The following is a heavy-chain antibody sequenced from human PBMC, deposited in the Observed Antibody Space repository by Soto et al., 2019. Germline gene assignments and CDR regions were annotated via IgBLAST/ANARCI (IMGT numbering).Heavy chain of an antibody. CDR3: ARDKITGLVDY. D-gene: IGHD2-8*02. Sequence: QVQLQQWGAGLLKPSETLSLTCAVYGGSFSGYYWTWIRQPPGTGLEWIGQINHSGSTNSNPSLQSRLPISVDTSKNQFSLKLTPVTAADTAVYYCARDKITGLVDYWVQGTLVTVSS. V-gene: IGHV4-34*01. CDR1: GGSFSGYY. J-gene: IGHJ4*02. CDR2: INHSGST.